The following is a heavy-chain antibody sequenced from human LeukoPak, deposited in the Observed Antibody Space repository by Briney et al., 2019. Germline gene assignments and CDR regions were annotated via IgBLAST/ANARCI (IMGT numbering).Heavy chain of an antibody. J-gene: IGHJ4*02. CDR2: ISNSGGTT. V-gene: IGHV3-23*01. CDR3: ARDRGWLQFDS. Sequence: PGGSLRLSCAASGFTFWSYAMTWVRQAPGKGLEWVSDISNSGGTTYYADSVKGRFTISRDNSKNTLYLQMNSLRAEDTAVYYCARDRGWLQFDSWGQGTLVTVSS. CDR1: GFTFWSYA. D-gene: IGHD5-24*01.